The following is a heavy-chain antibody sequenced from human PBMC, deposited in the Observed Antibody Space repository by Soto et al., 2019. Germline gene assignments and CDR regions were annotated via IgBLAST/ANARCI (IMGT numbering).Heavy chain of an antibody. CDR3: AREKLELQGVDAFDI. CDR1: GFTFSSYA. D-gene: IGHD1-7*01. V-gene: IGHV3-30-3*01. CDR2: ISYDGSNK. Sequence: GGSLRLSCAASGFTFSSYAMHWVRQAPGKGLEWVAVISYDGSNKYYADSVKGRFTISSDNSKNTLYLQMNSLRAEDTAVYYCAREKLELQGVDAFDIWGQGTMVTVSS. J-gene: IGHJ3*02.